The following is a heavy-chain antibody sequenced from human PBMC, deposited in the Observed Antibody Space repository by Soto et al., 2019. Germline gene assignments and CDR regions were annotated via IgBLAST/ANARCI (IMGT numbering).Heavy chain of an antibody. CDR3: ARKDKSGYFNRFDP. J-gene: IGHJ5*02. D-gene: IGHD3-22*01. CDR2: IFPSDSDT. V-gene: IGHV5-51*01. CDR1: GYKFTSYW. Sequence: GESLEISCRTSGYKFTSYWIAWVRQMPGKGLEWMGIIFPSDSDTRYSPSFQGQVTISADRSTSTVFLQWASLKASDTAVYFCARKDKSGYFNRFDPWGQGTLVTVSS.